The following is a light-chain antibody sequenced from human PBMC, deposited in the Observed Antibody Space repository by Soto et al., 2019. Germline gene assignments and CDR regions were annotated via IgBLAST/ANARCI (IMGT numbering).Light chain of an antibody. CDR3: GTWDSSLSVVI. J-gene: IGLJ2*01. Sequence: QSVLTQPPSVSAAPGQKVTISCSGSSPNIGNNFVSWYQQPPGTAPRLLIYDNNNRPSGIPDRFSGSQSGTSATLAITGLQTGDEADYFCGTWDSSLSVVIFGAGTQLTVL. CDR1: SPNIGNNF. V-gene: IGLV1-51*01. CDR2: DNN.